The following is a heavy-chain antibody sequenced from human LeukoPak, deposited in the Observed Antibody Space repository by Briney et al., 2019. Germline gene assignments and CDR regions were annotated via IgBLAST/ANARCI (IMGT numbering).Heavy chain of an antibody. D-gene: IGHD1-1*01. CDR1: GFTFSSYS. V-gene: IGHV3-48*04. J-gene: IGHJ6*03. CDR2: ISSSGSTI. Sequence: GGSLRLSCAASGFTFSSYSMNWVRQAPGKGLEWVSYISSSGSTIYYADSVKGRFTISRDNAKNSLYLQMNSLRAEDTAVYYCARARVQRSSYYYMDVWGKGTTVTISS. CDR3: ARARVQRSSYYYMDV.